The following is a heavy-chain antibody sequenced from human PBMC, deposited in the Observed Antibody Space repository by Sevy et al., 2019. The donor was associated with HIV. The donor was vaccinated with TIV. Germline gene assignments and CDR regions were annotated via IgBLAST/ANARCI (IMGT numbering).Heavy chain of an antibody. Sequence: GRSLRLSCAASGFSFSYYPMHWVRQAPGKGLEWVALISYDGVNQYYAASVKGRFTVSRVNSKNTLNMEMNNLRPEDTAVYYCARVVGRGEYLIYAYLDYWGQGTLVTVSS. CDR1: GFSFSYYP. J-gene: IGHJ4*02. CDR2: ISYDGVNQ. V-gene: IGHV3-30*01. D-gene: IGHD2-15*01. CDR3: ARVVGRGEYLIYAYLDY.